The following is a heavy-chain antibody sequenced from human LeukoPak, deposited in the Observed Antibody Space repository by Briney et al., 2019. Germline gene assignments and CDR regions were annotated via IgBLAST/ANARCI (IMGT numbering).Heavy chain of an antibody. Sequence: SETLSLTCSVSGASIASSSFYWSWLRQPPGKGLELIGNVYDTDLHNPSLKSRVTISVDVSKNQFSLRLTSATAADTAMYFCARGGSYCSGGKCHTFDSWGQGTLVTVSS. D-gene: IGHD2-15*01. CDR1: GASIASSSFY. CDR2: VYDTD. CDR3: ARGGSYCSGGKCHTFDS. V-gene: IGHV4-39*07. J-gene: IGHJ4*02.